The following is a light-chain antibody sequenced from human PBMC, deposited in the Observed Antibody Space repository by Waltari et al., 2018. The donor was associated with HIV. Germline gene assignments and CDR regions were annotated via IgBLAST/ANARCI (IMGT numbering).Light chain of an antibody. CDR1: SSNIGSNY. CDR3: AAWDASLSVWV. Sequence: QSVLTQPPSASGTPGQRVTISCSGSSSNIGSNYVYWYRQLPGTAPKLLIYRSNQRPSGVPDRFSGSKSGTSASLAISGLRSENEADYDCAAWDASLSVWVFGGGTKLTVL. V-gene: IGLV1-47*01. J-gene: IGLJ3*02. CDR2: RSN.